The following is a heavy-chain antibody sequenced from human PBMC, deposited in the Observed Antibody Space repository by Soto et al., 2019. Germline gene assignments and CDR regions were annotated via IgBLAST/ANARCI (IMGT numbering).Heavy chain of an antibody. J-gene: IGHJ4*02. D-gene: IGHD3-10*01. Sequence: SETLSLTCTVSGGSISSGGYYWSWIRQHPGKGLEGIGYIYYSGSTYYNRSLKSRVTISVDTSKNQFSLNLSSVTAEDTAVYYCARGITMVPFDYWGQGTLVTVSS. CDR2: IYYSGST. CDR1: GGSISSGGYY. V-gene: IGHV4-31*03. CDR3: ARGITMVPFDY.